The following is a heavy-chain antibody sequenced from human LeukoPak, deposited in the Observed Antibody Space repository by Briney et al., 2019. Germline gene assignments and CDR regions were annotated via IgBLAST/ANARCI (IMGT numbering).Heavy chain of an antibody. Sequence: PSETLSLTCTVSGGSISSGDYYWSWIRQPPGKGLEWIAYMYYSGSTYYNPSLKSRVTMSADTSKNQLSLKLSSVTAADTAVYYCARVVGVTEEGNWFDPWGQGTLVTVSS. CDR1: GGSISSGDYY. V-gene: IGHV4-30-4*01. CDR2: MYYSGST. D-gene: IGHD1-26*01. J-gene: IGHJ5*02. CDR3: ARVVGVTEEGNWFDP.